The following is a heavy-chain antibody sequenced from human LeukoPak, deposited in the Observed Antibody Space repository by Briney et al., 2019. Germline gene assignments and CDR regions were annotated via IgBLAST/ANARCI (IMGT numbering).Heavy chain of an antibody. D-gene: IGHD4-17*01. J-gene: IGHJ4*02. CDR1: GYTFTGYY. Sequence: ASVKVSCKASGYTFTGYYMHGVRQAPGQGLEWMGWINPNSGGTNYPQKFQGRVTMTRETSISTAYMELSRLRSDDTAVYYCARGWGMTTVSPLDYWGQGTLVTVSS. CDR3: ARGWGMTTVSPLDY. V-gene: IGHV1-2*02. CDR2: INPNSGGT.